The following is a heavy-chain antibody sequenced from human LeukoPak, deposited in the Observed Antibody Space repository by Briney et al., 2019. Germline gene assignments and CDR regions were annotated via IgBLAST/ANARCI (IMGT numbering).Heavy chain of an antibody. Sequence: PGGSLRLSCAASGFTFSSYGMSWVRQAPGKGLEWVSAISGSGGSTYYADSVKGRFTISRDNSKNTLYLQMNSLRAEDTAVYYCAKDYYGSGSYYIYYYYYYMDVWSKGTTVTISS. CDR1: GFTFSSYG. CDR2: ISGSGGST. CDR3: AKDYYGSGSYYIYYYYYYMDV. J-gene: IGHJ6*03. D-gene: IGHD3-10*01. V-gene: IGHV3-23*01.